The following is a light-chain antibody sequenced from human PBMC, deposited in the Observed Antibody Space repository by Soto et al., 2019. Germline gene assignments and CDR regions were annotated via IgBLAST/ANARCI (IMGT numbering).Light chain of an antibody. J-gene: IGLJ2*01. CDR2: EVT. V-gene: IGLV2-14*01. Sequence: QSALTQPASVSGSPGQSITISCTGTSSDVGGYNYVSWYQQHPGKAPKLMIYEVTNRPSGVSIRFSASKSGNTASLTISGLQAEDEADYYCSSYTSSSTLVVFGGGTKLTVL. CDR1: SSDVGGYNY. CDR3: SSYTSSSTLVV.